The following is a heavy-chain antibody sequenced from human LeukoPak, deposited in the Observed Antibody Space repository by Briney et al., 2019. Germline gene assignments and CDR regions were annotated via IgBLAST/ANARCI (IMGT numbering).Heavy chain of an antibody. CDR3: ARDPQYTYGFLDY. J-gene: IGHJ4*02. CDR2: IRYDGSNK. D-gene: IGHD5-18*01. V-gene: IGHV3-30*02. Sequence: PGGSLRLSCAASGFTFSSYGMHWVRQAPGKGLEWVAFIRYDGSNKYYADSVKGRFTISRDNAKNSLYLQMNSLRAEDTALYYCARDPQYTYGFLDYWGQGTQVTVSS. CDR1: GFTFSSYG.